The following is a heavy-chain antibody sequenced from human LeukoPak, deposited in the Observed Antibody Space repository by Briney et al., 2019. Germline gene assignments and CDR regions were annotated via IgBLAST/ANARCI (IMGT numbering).Heavy chain of an antibody. CDR3: ARGFPYSYDLNWYFDL. V-gene: IGHV4-59*01. J-gene: IGHJ2*01. CDR1: GGSISSYY. D-gene: IGHD5-18*01. Sequence: SETLSLTCTVSGGSISSYYWSWIRQPPGKGLEWIGYIYYSGSTNYNPSLKSRVTISVDTSKNQFSLKLTSVTAADTAVYYCARGFPYSYDLNWYFDLWGRGTLVIVSS. CDR2: IYYSGST.